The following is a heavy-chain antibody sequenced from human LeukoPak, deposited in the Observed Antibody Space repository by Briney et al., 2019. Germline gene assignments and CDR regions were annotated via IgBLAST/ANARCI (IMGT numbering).Heavy chain of an antibody. Sequence: PGGSLRLSCAASGFTFSSYAMSWVRQAPGKGLEWVSAISGSGGSTYYADSVKGRFTISRDNSKNTLYLQMNSLRAEDTAMYYYAKDSAYYYDSSGYYYDWGQGTLVTVSS. J-gene: IGHJ4*02. V-gene: IGHV3-23*01. D-gene: IGHD3-22*01. CDR1: GFTFSSYA. CDR3: AKDSAYYYDSSGYYYD. CDR2: ISGSGGST.